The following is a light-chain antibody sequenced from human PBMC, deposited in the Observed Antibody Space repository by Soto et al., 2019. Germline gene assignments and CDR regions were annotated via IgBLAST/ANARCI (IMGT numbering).Light chain of an antibody. J-gene: IGKJ2*01. CDR2: DAS. CDR1: QSISSW. V-gene: IGKV1-5*01. CDR3: LQHYDYPYT. Sequence: DIQMTQSPSTLSASVGDRVTITCRASQSISSWLAWYQQKPGKAPKLLIYDASSLESGVPSRFSGSGSGTEFTLTISSLQPEDFATYYCLQHYDYPYTFGQGTKLEIK.